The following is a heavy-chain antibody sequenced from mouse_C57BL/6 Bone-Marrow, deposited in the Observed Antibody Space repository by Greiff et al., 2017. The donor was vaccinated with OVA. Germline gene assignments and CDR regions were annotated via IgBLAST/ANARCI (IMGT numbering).Heavy chain of an antibody. CDR3: AFYYGSSYRYFDV. D-gene: IGHD1-1*01. Sequence: VQLQQSGAELVRPGASVTLSCKASGYTFTDYEMHWVKQTPVHGLEWIGAIDPETGGTAYNQKFKGKAILTADKSSSTAYMELRSLTSEDSAVYYCAFYYGSSYRYFDVWGTGTTVTVSS. CDR1: GYTFTDYE. V-gene: IGHV1-15*01. J-gene: IGHJ1*03. CDR2: IDPETGGT.